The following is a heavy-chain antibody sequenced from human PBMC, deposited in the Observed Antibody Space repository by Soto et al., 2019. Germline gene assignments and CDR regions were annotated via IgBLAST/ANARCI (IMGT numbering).Heavy chain of an antibody. V-gene: IGHV4-34*01. CDR1: GGSFSGYY. J-gene: IGHJ4*02. CDR2: INHSGST. CDR3: ARSRGSFMGY. D-gene: IGHD1-26*01. Sequence: PSETLSLTCAVYGGSFSGYYWSWIRQPPGKGLEWIGEINHSGSTNYNPSLKSRVTISVDTSKNQFSLKLSSVTAADTAVYYCARSRGSFMGYWGQGTLVTVSS.